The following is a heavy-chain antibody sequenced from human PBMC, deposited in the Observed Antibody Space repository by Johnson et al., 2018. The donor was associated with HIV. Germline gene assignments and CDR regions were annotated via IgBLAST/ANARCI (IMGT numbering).Heavy chain of an antibody. CDR1: GFTFSSYW. Sequence: AQLVESGGGVVQPGRSLRLSCAASGFTFSSYWMSWVRQAPGKGLEWVANIKQDGSEKYYVDSVKGRFTISRDNAKNSLYLQMNSLRAEDTAVYYCARDRGFFSLRARGAFDIWGQGTMVTVSS. CDR2: IKQDGSEK. V-gene: IGHV3-7*03. J-gene: IGHJ3*02. CDR3: ARDRGFFSLRARGAFDI. D-gene: IGHD3-10*01.